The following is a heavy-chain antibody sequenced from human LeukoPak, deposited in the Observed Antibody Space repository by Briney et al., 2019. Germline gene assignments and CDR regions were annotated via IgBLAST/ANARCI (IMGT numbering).Heavy chain of an antibody. CDR3: ARNQPDTGYRPSNL. D-gene: IGHD5-12*01. V-gene: IGHV3-7*01. CDR2: IKGDGSEE. CDR1: GFTFSTDW. J-gene: IGHJ5*02. Sequence: GGSLRLSCLASGFTFSTDWMTWVRQAPGKGLEGVANIKGDGSEEDYVGSVRGRFIISRDNAKNSLYLQMNTLRVEDTALYYCARNQPDTGYRPSNLWGHGTLVTVSS.